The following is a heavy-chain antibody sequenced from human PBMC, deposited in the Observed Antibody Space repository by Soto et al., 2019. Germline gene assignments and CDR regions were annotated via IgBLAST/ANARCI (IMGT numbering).Heavy chain of an antibody. CDR1: GHSLSSGGYY. CDR2: IYFTGST. D-gene: IGHD6-6*01. J-gene: IGHJ5*02. V-gene: IGHV4-31*03. Sequence: SETLSLTCTVSGHSLSSGGYYWSWIRQHPGKGLEWVGYIYFTGSTLYNPSLKSRLAMSLGTSKNQFSLKLGSVTAADTAIYYCARRSSSSLGSLFDPWGRGILVTVSS. CDR3: ARRSSSSLGSLFDP.